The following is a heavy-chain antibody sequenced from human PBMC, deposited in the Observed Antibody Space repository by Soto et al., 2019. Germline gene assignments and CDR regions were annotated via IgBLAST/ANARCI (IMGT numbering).Heavy chain of an antibody. CDR3: ARVLVVITTYAFDI. J-gene: IGHJ3*02. CDR1: GFTFGSYW. CDR2: IKEDGSEK. D-gene: IGHD3-22*01. V-gene: IGHV3-7*04. Sequence: PGGSLRLSCAASGFTFGSYWMSWVRHAPGKGLEWVANIKEDGSEKYYVDSVKGRFTSSRENAKNSLYLQMNSLRAEDTAVYYCARVLVVITTYAFDIWAQGTMVTVSS.